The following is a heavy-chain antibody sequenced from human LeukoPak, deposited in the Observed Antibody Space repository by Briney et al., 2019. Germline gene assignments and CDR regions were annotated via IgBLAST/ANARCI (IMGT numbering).Heavy chain of an antibody. CDR1: GYSFSSDYY. Sequence: KPSETLSLTCTVSGYSFSSDYYWGWIRQPPGKGLEWIGSIYHSGSTYYNPSLKSRVTISVDTSKNQFSLKLSSVTAADTAVYYCAREAIAMVRGVNWFDPWGQGTLVTVSS. J-gene: IGHJ5*02. CDR2: IYHSGST. D-gene: IGHD3-10*01. V-gene: IGHV4-38-2*02. CDR3: AREAIAMVRGVNWFDP.